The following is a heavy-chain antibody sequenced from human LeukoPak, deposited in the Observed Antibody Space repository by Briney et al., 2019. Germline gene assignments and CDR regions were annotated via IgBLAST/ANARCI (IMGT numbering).Heavy chain of an antibody. CDR2: IYSDGTT. V-gene: IGHV3-66*01. D-gene: IGHD2-8*02. CDR3: ARGLYCTGGYCFPPYCMDV. Sequence: GGSLRLSCAASGFTVGSNYMSWVRQAPGKGLEWVSVIYSDGTTYYADSVKGRFTISRDNAKNSLWLQMNSLRAEDTAVYYCARGLYCTGGYCFPPYCMDVWGKGTTVTVSS. CDR1: GFTVGSNY. J-gene: IGHJ6*03.